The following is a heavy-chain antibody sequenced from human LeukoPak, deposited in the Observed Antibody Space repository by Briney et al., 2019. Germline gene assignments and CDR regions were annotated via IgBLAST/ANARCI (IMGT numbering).Heavy chain of an antibody. CDR2: ISYDGSNK. J-gene: IGHJ4*02. V-gene: IGHV3-30*03. Sequence: GGPLRLSCAASGFTFSSYGMHWVRQAPGKGLEWVAVISYDGSNKYYVDSVKGRFTISRDNSKDTLYLQMNSLRAEDTAVYYCAQAPIVVVTANLQSHFDYWGQGTLVTVSS. CDR3: AQAPIVVVTANLQSHFDY. D-gene: IGHD2-21*02. CDR1: GFTFSSYG.